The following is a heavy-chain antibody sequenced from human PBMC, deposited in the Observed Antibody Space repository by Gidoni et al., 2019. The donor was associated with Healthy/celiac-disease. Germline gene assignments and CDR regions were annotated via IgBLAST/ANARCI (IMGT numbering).Heavy chain of an antibody. CDR3: ARSMARPYCSGGSCYYYGMDV. Sequence: EVQLLESGGGLVKPGGALRLSCSASGFTFSSYSMNWVRQAPGKGLEWVSSISSSSSYIYYADSVKGRFTISRDNAKNSLYLQMNSLRAEDTAVYYCARSMARPYCSGGSCYYYGMDVWGQGTTVTVSS. CDR2: ISSSSSYI. CDR1: GFTFSSYS. D-gene: IGHD2-15*01. V-gene: IGHV3-21*01. J-gene: IGHJ6*02.